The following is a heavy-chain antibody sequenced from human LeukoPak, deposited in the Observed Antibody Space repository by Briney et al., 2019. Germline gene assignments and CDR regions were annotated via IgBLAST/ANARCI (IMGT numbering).Heavy chain of an antibody. J-gene: IGHJ5*02. CDR3: ARGRGPYGWFDP. D-gene: IGHD3-10*01. Sequence: GGSLRLSCAASGFTFSSDAMNWVRLAPGKGLEWVSSVGGSSGGSTQYADAVKGRFTVSRDNSKNTLCLQMNSLRADDTAVYYCARGRGPYGWFDPWGQGTLVTVSS. CDR2: VGGSSGGST. V-gene: IGHV3-23*01. CDR1: GFTFSSDA.